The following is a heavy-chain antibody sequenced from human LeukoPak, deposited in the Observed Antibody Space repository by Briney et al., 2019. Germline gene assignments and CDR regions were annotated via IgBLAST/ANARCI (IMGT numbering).Heavy chain of an antibody. Sequence: SETPSLTCTVSGGSISSSSYYWGWIRQPPGKGLEWIGSIYYSGSTYYNPSLKSRVTISVDTSKNQFSLKLSSVTAADTAVYYCARRSSSSWYAAFDIWGQGTMVTVSS. CDR2: IYYSGST. CDR1: GGSISSSSYY. J-gene: IGHJ3*02. D-gene: IGHD6-13*01. CDR3: ARRSSSSWYAAFDI. V-gene: IGHV4-39*01.